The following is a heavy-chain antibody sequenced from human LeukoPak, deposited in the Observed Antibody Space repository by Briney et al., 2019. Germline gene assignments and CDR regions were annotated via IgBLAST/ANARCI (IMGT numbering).Heavy chain of an antibody. CDR1: GGSISSYY. D-gene: IGHD3-22*01. CDR2: ISYSGST. J-gene: IGHJ4*02. CDR3: ARGSDSSGYYVVFDY. V-gene: IGHV4-59*12. Sequence: SETLSLTCTVSGGSISSYYWSWIRQPPGKGLEWIGYISYSGSTDYNPSLKSRVTISVDTSKNQFSLKLSSVTAADTAVYYCARGSDSSGYYVVFDYWGQGTLVTVSS.